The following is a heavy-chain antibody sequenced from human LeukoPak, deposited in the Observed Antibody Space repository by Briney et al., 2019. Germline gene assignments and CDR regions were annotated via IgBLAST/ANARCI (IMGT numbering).Heavy chain of an antibody. V-gene: IGHV4-59*01. D-gene: IGHD3-22*01. CDR2: IYYSGST. CDR3: ARSGGDYYDSSGSFDY. Sequence: SETLSLTCNVSGGSIRSYYWSWIRQSPGKGLEWVGYIYYSGSTKYNPSLKSRVTLSLDTSKNQFSLKMNSVTAADTAVYYCARSGGDYYDSSGSFDYWGQGTLVTVSS. CDR1: GGSIRSYY. J-gene: IGHJ4*02.